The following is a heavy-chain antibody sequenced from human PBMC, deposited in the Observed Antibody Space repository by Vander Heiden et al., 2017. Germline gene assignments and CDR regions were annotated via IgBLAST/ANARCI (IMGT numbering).Heavy chain of an antibody. CDR3: ARQDRMDTAMVLGFDY. V-gene: IGHV1-2*02. J-gene: IGHJ4*02. CDR1: AYTFSAHH. D-gene: IGHD5-18*01. Sequence: QVQLVQSGAEVQKPGASVKVSCTAHAYTFSAHHMPWVRQATAQGLEWMGWINPNSGGTNYAQKFQGRVTMTRDTSISTAYMELSRLRSDDTAVYYCARQDRMDTAMVLGFDYWGQGTLVTVSS. CDR2: INPNSGGT.